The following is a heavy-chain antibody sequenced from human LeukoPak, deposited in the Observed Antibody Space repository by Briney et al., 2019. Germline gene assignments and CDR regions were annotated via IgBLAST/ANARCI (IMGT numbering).Heavy chain of an antibody. CDR2: INHSGST. D-gene: IGHD6-19*01. J-gene: IGHJ5*02. Sequence: PSGTLSLTCAVSGGSISSSNWWSWVRQPPGKGLEWIGEINHSGSTNYNPSLKSRVTISVDTSKNQFSLKLSSVTAADTAVYYCARGRRIAVAGRWFDPWGQGTLVTVSS. CDR3: ARGRRIAVAGRWFDP. CDR1: GGSISSSNW. V-gene: IGHV4-4*02.